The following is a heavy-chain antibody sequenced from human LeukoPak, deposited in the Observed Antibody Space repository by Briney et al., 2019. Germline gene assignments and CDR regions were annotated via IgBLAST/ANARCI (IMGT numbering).Heavy chain of an antibody. CDR3: ARGRWLQPSGYFDY. CDR1: GGTFSSYA. D-gene: IGHD5-24*01. Sequence: ASVKVSCKASGGTFSSYAISWVRQAPGQGLEWMGGIIPIFATSNYAQKFQGRVTIATDESTSTAYMELSSLRSDDTAVYYCARGRWLQPSGYFDYWGQGTLVTVSS. CDR2: IIPIFATS. J-gene: IGHJ4*02. V-gene: IGHV1-69*05.